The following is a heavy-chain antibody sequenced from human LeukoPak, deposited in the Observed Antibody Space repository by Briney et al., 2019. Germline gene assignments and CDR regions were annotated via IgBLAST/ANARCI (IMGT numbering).Heavy chain of an antibody. D-gene: IGHD6-6*01. V-gene: IGHV4-34*01. J-gene: IGHJ4*02. CDR3: ARYVYSSSPFDY. CDR1: GGSFSGYY. Sequence: PSETLSLTRAVYGGSFSGYYWSWIRQPPGKGLEWIGEINHSGSTNYNPSLKSRVTISVDTSKNQFSLKLSSVTAADTAVYYCARYVYSSSPFDYWGQGTLVTVSS. CDR2: INHSGST.